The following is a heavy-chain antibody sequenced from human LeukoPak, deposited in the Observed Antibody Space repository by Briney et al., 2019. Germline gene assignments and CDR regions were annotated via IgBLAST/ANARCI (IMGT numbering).Heavy chain of an antibody. V-gene: IGHV3-23*01. J-gene: IGHJ4*02. CDR2: ISGSGGST. CDR3: AKHTSQHFDY. CDR1: GFTFSSYA. Sequence: PGGSLRLSCAASGFTFSSYAMSWVRQAPGKGLEWVSTISGSGGSTFYAGSVKGQLTISRDNSKNTLYLQMSSLRADDTAVYYCAKHTSQHFDYWGQGTLVTVSS. D-gene: IGHD2-2*01.